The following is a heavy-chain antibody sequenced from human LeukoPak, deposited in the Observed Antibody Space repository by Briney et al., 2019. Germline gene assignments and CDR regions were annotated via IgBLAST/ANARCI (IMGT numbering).Heavy chain of an antibody. J-gene: IGHJ4*02. CDR1: GFTFSDYT. D-gene: IGHD4-23*01. V-gene: IGHV3-64D*09. Sequence: PGGSLRLSCSASGFTFSDYTMHWVHQAPGKGLDYVSGISSSGGSTYYADSVKGRFTISRDNSKNTLYLQMSSLRAEDTAPYYCVKGVVAWELDGYWGQGTLVTVSS. CDR3: VKGVVAWELDGY. CDR2: ISSSGGST.